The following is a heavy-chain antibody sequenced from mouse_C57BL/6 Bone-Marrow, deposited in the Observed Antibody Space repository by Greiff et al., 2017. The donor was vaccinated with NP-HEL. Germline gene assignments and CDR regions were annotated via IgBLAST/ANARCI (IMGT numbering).Heavy chain of an antibody. J-gene: IGHJ2*01. Sequence: QVQLQQSGAELVKPGASVKLSCKASGYTFTSYWMQWVKQRPGQGLEWIGEIDPSDSYTNYNQKFKGKATLTVDTSSSTAYMQLSSLTSEDSAVYYCARGATESRGGFDYWGQGTTLTVSS. V-gene: IGHV1-50*01. D-gene: IGHD3-1*01. CDR1: GYTFTSYW. CDR3: ARGATESRGGFDY. CDR2: IDPSDSYT.